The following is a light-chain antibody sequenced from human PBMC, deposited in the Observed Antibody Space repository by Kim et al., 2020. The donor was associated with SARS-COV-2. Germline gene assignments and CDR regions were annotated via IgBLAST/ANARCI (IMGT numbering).Light chain of an antibody. Sequence: RATINCKSSHSVLYPSNNKNNLAWYQQKPGQPPRLLIYWASTRQSGVPDRFSGSGSGTDFTLTISSLQAEDVAVYYCQQYYSSPYTFGQGTKLEIK. CDR2: WAS. J-gene: IGKJ2*01. V-gene: IGKV4-1*01. CDR3: QQYYSSPYT. CDR1: HSVLYPSNNKNN.